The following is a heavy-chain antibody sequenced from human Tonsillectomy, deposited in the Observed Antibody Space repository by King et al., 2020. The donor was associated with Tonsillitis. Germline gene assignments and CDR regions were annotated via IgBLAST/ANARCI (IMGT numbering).Heavy chain of an antibody. D-gene: IGHD3-10*01. CDR2: MFHTGSS. Sequence: QLQESGPGLVKPSETLSLTCTVSGGSVNSYHWSWIRQSPGKGLEWIGHMFHTGSSDYNPSLKSRVTISVDTSKNQFSLRVGSVTAADTAVYYCARVSGFDSESRSFDYWGQGTLVIVSS. J-gene: IGHJ4*02. V-gene: IGHV4-59*02. CDR3: ARVSGFDSESRSFDY. CDR1: GGSVNSYH.